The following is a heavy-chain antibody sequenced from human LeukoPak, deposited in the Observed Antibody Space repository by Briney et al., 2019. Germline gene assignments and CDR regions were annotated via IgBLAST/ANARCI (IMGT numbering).Heavy chain of an antibody. CDR3: ARGGAGYSSSWYHY. D-gene: IGHD6-13*01. J-gene: IGHJ4*02. CDR2: IYYSGST. CDR1: GGSVSSGSYY. Sequence: PSETMSLTCTVSGGSVSSGSYYWSWIRQPPGKGLEWIGYIYYSGSTNYNPSLKSRVTISVDTSKNQFSLKLSSVTAADTAVYYCARGGAGYSSSWYHYWGQGTLVTVSS. V-gene: IGHV4-61*01.